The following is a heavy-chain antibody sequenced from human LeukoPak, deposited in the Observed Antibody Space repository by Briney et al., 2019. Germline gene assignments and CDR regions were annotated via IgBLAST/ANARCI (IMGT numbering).Heavy chain of an antibody. D-gene: IGHD4-17*01. V-gene: IGHV5-51*01. CDR1: GYYFTSYR. Sequence: GEALQISCKGSGYYFTSYRLGWARPMPREGLEWMGISYHGDSDTCSSPSLQGQVTISADKTIGAAYLQWSSLKAADTARYYCARGYGDYDYWGQGTLVTVSS. J-gene: IGHJ4*02. CDR3: ARGYGDYDY. CDR2: SYHGDSDT.